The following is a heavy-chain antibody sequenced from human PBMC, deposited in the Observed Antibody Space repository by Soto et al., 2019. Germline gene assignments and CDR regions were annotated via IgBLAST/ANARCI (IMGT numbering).Heavy chain of an antibody. J-gene: IGHJ6*03. Sequence: PSETLSLTCTVSGGSISSGGYYWSWIRQHPGKGLEWIGYIYYSGSTYYNPSLKSRVTISVDTSKNQFSLKLSSVTAADTAVYYCARDSGVSALSSYYYYYYMDVWGKGTTVTVSS. CDR1: GGSISSGGYY. CDR3: ARDSGVSALSSYYYYYYMDV. V-gene: IGHV4-31*03. D-gene: IGHD6-25*01. CDR2: IYYSGST.